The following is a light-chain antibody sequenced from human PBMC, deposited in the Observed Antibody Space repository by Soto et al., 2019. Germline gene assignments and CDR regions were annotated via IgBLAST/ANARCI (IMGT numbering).Light chain of an antibody. CDR1: QSISSW. J-gene: IGKJ1*01. CDR3: QQYKSYRT. V-gene: IGKV1-5*01. CDR2: DAS. Sequence: DIQMTQSPSTLSASVGDRVSITCRASQSISSWLAWYPQKPGKAPKLLIYDASSLESGVPPRFSGSGSGTECTLIISSLQPYDFAINYCQQYKSYRTFGQRNKVEIK.